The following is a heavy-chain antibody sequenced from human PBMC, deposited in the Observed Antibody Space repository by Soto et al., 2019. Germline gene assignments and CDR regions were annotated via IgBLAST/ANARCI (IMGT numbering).Heavy chain of an antibody. V-gene: IGHV3-30*18. CDR1: GFTFSTYA. CDR2: ISYDGSNT. Sequence: QVQLVESGGGVVQPGRSLRLSCAASGFTFSTYAMHWVRQAPGKGLEWVALISYDGSNTYYADSVKGRLTISRDNSKSTLYLQMNSLRAEDTAVYYGAKELAYCGGDCSPTYYYYYYGMDVWGQGTTVTVSS. J-gene: IGHJ6*02. D-gene: IGHD2-21*02. CDR3: AKELAYCGGDCSPTYYYYYYGMDV.